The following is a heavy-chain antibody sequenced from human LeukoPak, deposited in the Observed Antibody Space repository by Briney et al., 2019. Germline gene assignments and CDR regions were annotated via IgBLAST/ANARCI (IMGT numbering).Heavy chain of an antibody. V-gene: IGHV4-59*03. J-gene: IGHJ4*02. Sequence: PSETLSLTCTVSGASINDDYWSWVRQPPGKGLEWIGYIYHSGTTNYNPSLKSRVTISIDTSKNQFSLELTSVTAADTAVYYCAKTAGRTFDYWGQGTLVTVSS. CDR2: IYHSGTT. CDR1: GASINDDY. CDR3: AKTAGRTFDY. D-gene: IGHD6-6*01.